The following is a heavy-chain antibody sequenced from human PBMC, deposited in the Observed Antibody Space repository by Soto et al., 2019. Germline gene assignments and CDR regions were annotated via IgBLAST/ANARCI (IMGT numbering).Heavy chain of an antibody. V-gene: IGHV1-18*04. D-gene: IGHD7-27*01. CDR2: ISAYNGNT. J-gene: IGHJ4*02. Sequence: QGQLVQSGAEVKKPGASVKVSCKASGYTFTDFGISWVRQAPGQGLEWMGWISAYNGNTNYAQKVQGRVTMTTDTSTRTTYMELRTLPSDDTAVYYCARDSGNLGNWAYFFDYWGQGTLVTVSS. CDR1: GYTFTDFG. CDR3: ARDSGNLGNWAYFFDY.